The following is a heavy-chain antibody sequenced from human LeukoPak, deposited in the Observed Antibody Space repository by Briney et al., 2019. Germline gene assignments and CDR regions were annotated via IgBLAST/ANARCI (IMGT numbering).Heavy chain of an antibody. CDR2: INPNSGGT. J-gene: IGHJ4*02. Sequence: ASVNVSYKASDYTFNGYYMHWVRQAPGKGLEWMGWINPNSGGTNYAQTFQGRVTMTRDTSISTAYMELSRLRSDHTAVYYCARVVTMTVVALGYWGQGTLVTVSS. CDR3: ARVVTMTVVALGY. CDR1: DYTFNGYY. D-gene: IGHD3-22*01. V-gene: IGHV1-2*02.